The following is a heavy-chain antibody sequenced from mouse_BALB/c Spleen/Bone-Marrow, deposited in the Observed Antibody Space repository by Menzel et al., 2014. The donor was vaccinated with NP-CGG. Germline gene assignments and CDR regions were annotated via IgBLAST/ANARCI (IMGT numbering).Heavy chain of an antibody. CDR1: GYTFTSYW. CDR3: TRSRDYGNWFAY. J-gene: IGHJ3*01. Sequence: VQLQQSGAELVKPGASVKMSRKASGYTFTSYWMHWVKQRPGQGLEWIGVIDPSDSYTSYNQKFKGKATLTVDTSSSTAYMQLSSLTSEDSAVYYCTRSRDYGNWFAYWGQGTLVTGSA. D-gene: IGHD2-1*01. V-gene: IGHV1S127*01. CDR2: IDPSDSYT.